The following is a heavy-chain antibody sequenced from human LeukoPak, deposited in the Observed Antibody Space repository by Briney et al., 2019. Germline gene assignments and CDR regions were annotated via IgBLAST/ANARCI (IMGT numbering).Heavy chain of an antibody. D-gene: IGHD3-3*01. V-gene: IGHV5-51*01. CDR3: ARHLGDPEWLLFLLPNWFDP. CDR2: IYPGDSDT. CDR1: GYSFTSYW. J-gene: IGHJ5*02. Sequence: GESLKISCKGSGYSFTSYWIGWVRQMPGKGVEWMGFIYPGDSDTRYSPSFQGQVTISADKSISTAYLQWSSLKASDTAMYYCARHLGDPEWLLFLLPNWFDPWGQGTLVTVSS.